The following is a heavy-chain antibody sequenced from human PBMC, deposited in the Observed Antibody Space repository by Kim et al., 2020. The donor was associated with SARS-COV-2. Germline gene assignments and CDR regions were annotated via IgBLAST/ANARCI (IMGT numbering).Heavy chain of an antibody. J-gene: IGHJ3*02. Sequence: YNPCLKSRVTISVDTSKNQFSLKLSSVTAADTAVYYCASFGDYDTNAFDIWGQGTMVTVSS. CDR3: ASFGDYDTNAFDI. D-gene: IGHD4-17*01. V-gene: IGHV4-30-2*05.